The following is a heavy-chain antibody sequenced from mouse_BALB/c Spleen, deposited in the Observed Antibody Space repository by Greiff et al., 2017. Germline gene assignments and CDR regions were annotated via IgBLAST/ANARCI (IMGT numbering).Heavy chain of an antibody. V-gene: IGHV2-6-5*01. D-gene: IGHD1-1*01. CDR2: IWGGGST. CDR1: GFSLTDYG. Sequence: VKLMESGPGLVAPSQSLSITCTVSGFSLTDYGVSWIRQPPGKGLEWLGVIWGGGSTYYNSALKSRLSISKDNSKSQVFLKMNSLQTDDTAMYYCAKDPTVVSRGFAYWGQGTLVTVSA. CDR3: AKDPTVVSRGFAY. J-gene: IGHJ3*01.